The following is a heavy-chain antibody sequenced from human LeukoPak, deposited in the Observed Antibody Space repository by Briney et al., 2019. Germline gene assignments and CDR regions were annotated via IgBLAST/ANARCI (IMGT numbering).Heavy chain of an antibody. D-gene: IGHD5-12*01. CDR2: VSGSGGNT. CDR1: GFTFSSCA. CDR3: AKAGYVYSNINWFNP. V-gene: IGHV3-23*01. Sequence: GGSLRLSCAASGFTFSSCAMSWVRQAPGKGLEWVSAVSGSGGNTYYADSVKGRFTISRDNSKNTLYLQMNSLRADDTAVYFCAKAGYVYSNINWFNPWGQGTLVTVSS. J-gene: IGHJ5*02.